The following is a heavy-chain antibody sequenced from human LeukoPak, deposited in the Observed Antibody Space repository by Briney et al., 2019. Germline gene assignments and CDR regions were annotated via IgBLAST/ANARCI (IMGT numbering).Heavy chain of an antibody. CDR3: ARDFADSGYERSDAFDI. V-gene: IGHV4-4*07. Sequence: SETLSLTCAVYGGSFSGYYWGWIRQPAGKGLEWIGRIYTSGSTNYNPSLKSRVTISVDTSKNQFSLKLSSVTAADTAVYYCARDFADSGYERSDAFDIWGQGTMVTVSS. CDR1: GGSFSGYY. J-gene: IGHJ3*02. CDR2: IYTSGST. D-gene: IGHD5-12*01.